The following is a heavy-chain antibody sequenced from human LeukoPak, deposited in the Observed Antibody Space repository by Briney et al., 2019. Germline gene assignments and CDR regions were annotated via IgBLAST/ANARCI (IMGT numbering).Heavy chain of an antibody. V-gene: IGHV4-4*02. J-gene: IGHJ4*02. Sequence: PSETLSLTCAVSGGSISSSNWWSWVRQPPGKGLEWLGEIYHSGSTNYNPSLESRVAISADMSKNQFSLKLTSVTGADTAVYYCAGERGEEYSSGWYKRNYFDNWGQGIRVTVSS. CDR3: AGERGEEYSSGWYKRNYFDN. CDR1: GGSISSSNW. CDR2: IYHSGST. D-gene: IGHD6-19*01.